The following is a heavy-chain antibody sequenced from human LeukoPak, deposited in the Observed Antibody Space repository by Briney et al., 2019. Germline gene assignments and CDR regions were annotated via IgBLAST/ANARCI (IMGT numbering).Heavy chain of an antibody. CDR2: IIPILGIA. Sequence: SVKVSCKASGGTFSSYAISWVRQAPGQGLEWMGRIIPILGIANYAQKFQGRVTITADKSTSTAYMELSSLRSEDTAMYYCARDIRWFDPWGQGTLVTVSS. CDR3: ARDIRWFDP. V-gene: IGHV1-69*04. CDR1: GGTFSSYA. J-gene: IGHJ5*02.